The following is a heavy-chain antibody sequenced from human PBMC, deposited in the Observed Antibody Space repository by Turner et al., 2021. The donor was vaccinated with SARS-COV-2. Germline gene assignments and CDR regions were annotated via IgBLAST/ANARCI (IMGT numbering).Heavy chain of an antibody. Sequence: SNYMSWVRQAPGKGLEWVSVIYSGGSTYYADSVKGRFTISRDNSKNKLYLQMNSLRAEDTAVYYCARGYSSGWYQRGAFDIWGQGTMVTVSS. CDR1: SNY. D-gene: IGHD6-19*01. V-gene: IGHV3-53*01. CDR2: IYSGGST. J-gene: IGHJ3*02. CDR3: ARGYSSGWYQRGAFDI.